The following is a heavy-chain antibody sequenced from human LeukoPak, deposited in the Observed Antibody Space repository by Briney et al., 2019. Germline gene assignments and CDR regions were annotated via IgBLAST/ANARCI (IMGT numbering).Heavy chain of an antibody. CDR1: GGSISSSSYY. CDR3: ARGVRLLWFGESRQNWFDP. CDR2: IYYSGST. D-gene: IGHD3-10*01. Sequence: PSETLSLTCTVSGGSISSSSYYWGWIRQPPGKGLEWIGSIYYSGSTYYNPSLKSRVTISVDTSKNQFSLKLSSVTAADTAVYYCARGVRLLWFGESRQNWFDPWGQGTLVTVSS. V-gene: IGHV4-39*07. J-gene: IGHJ5*02.